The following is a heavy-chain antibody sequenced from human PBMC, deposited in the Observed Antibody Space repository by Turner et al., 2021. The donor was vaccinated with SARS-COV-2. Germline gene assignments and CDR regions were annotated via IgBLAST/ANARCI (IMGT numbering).Heavy chain of an antibody. D-gene: IGHD1-26*01. CDR1: GFTVSSNY. CDR2: IYSGGST. Sequence: EVQLVETGGGLIQPGGSLRLYCAASGFTVSSNYMSWVRQAPGKGLEWVSVIYSGGSTFYADSVKGRFTISRDNSKNTLYLQMNSLRAEDTAVYYCAREVVGAIHGMDVWGQGTTVTVSS. CDR3: AREVVGAIHGMDV. V-gene: IGHV3-53*02. J-gene: IGHJ6*02.